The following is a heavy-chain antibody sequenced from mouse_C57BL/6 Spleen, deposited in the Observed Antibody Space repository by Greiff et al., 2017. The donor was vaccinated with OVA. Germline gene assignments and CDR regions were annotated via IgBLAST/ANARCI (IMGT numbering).Heavy chain of an antibody. D-gene: IGHD1-1*01. V-gene: IGHV1-26*01. Sequence: VQLQQSGPELVKPGASVKISCKASGYTFTDYYMNWVKQSHGKSLEWIGDINPNNGGTSYNQKFKGKATLTVDKSSSTAYMELRSLTSEDSAVYYCARNPLYYYGSSGGYWGQGTTLTVSS. CDR3: ARNPLYYYGSSGGY. CDR1: GYTFTDYY. CDR2: INPNNGGT. J-gene: IGHJ2*01.